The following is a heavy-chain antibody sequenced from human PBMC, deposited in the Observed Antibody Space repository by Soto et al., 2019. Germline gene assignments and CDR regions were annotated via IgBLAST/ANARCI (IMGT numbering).Heavy chain of an antibody. CDR3: ARRLDDRADEGFDV. V-gene: IGHV1-69*18. CDR1: GGTFSTYT. D-gene: IGHD3-16*01. Sequence: QVHLVQSGAEVRKPGSSVKVSCKTSGGTFSTYTIYCVRQAPGQGLEWMGRIIPLFGTTKYAQNFQDRVTITAEESTSTTYTELSSLRAEDTAVYYCARRLDDRADEGFDVWGEGTAVTVSA. CDR2: IIPLFGTT. J-gene: IGHJ3*01.